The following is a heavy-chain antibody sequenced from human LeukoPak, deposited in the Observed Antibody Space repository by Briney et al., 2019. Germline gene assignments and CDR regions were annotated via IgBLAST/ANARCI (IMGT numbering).Heavy chain of an antibody. CDR1: GGSISSSSYY. D-gene: IGHD6-25*01. CDR2: IYYSGST. V-gene: IGHV4-39*07. CDR3: AREVAAINWFDP. Sequence: PSETLSLTCTVSGGSISSSSYYWGWIRQPPGKGLEWIGSIYYSGSTYYNPSLKSRVTISVDTSKNQFSLKLSSVTAADTAVYYCAREVAAINWFDPWGQGTLVTVSS. J-gene: IGHJ5*02.